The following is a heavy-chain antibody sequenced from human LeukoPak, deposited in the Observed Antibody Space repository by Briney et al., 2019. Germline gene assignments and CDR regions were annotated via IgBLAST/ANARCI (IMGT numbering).Heavy chain of an antibody. V-gene: IGHV1-46*01. CDR2: INPSGGST. D-gene: IGHD3-22*01. J-gene: IGHJ2*01. CDR3: ARDLGKYYYDSRTQGGNWYFDL. Sequence: ASVKVSCKASGYTFTSYYMHCVRQAPGQGLEWMGIINPSGGSTSYAQKFQGRVTMTRDTSTSTVYMELSSLRSEDTAVYYCARDLGKYYYDSRTQGGNWYFDLWGRGTLVTVSS. CDR1: GYTFTSYY.